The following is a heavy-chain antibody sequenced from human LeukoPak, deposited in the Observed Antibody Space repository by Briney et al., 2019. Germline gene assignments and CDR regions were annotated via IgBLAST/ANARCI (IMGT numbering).Heavy chain of an antibody. J-gene: IGHJ4*02. CDR1: GFTFSSYA. V-gene: IGHV3-23*01. D-gene: IGHD5-18*01. CDR3: AKIGGYSYGYPSDY. CDR2: ISGSGGGT. Sequence: SGGSLRLSCAASGFTFSSYAMSWVRQAPGKGLEWVSAISGSGGGTYYADSVKGRFTISRDKSKNTLYLQMNSLRAEDTAVYYCAKIGGYSYGYPSDYWAREPWSPSPQ.